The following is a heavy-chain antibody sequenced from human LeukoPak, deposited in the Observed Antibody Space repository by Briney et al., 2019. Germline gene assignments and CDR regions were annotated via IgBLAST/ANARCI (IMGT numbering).Heavy chain of an antibody. D-gene: IGHD7-27*01. J-gene: IGHJ4*02. Sequence: PSETLSLACSVSGASVISGPHYWSWIRQPPGKGLDWIGYGVYPESTNYNPSLKSRVTISVDTSKRQFSLQLRSATAADTAIYYCARDNWGSLDYWGQGILVTVSS. CDR2: GVYPEST. V-gene: IGHV4-61*01. CDR1: GASVISGPHY. CDR3: ARDNWGSLDY.